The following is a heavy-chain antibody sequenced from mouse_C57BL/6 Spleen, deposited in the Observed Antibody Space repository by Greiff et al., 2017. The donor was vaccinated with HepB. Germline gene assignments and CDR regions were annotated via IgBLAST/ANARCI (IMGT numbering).Heavy chain of an antibody. CDR3: ARDYYGSSDQAWFAY. J-gene: IGHJ3*01. CDR1: GYTFTSYD. CDR2: IYPRDGST. Sequence: VQLQHSGPELVKPGASVKLSCKASGYTFTSYDINWVKQRPGQGLEWIGWIYPRDGSTKYNEKFKGKATLTVDTSSSTAYMELHSLTSEDSAVYFCARDYYGSSDQAWFAYWGQGTLVTVSA. D-gene: IGHD1-1*01. V-gene: IGHV1-85*01.